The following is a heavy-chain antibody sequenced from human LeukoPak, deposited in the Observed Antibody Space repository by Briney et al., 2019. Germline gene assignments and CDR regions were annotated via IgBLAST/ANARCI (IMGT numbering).Heavy chain of an antibody. Sequence: SETLSPTCAVSGGSFSGYSWTWIRQPPGQGLEWIGEIVHSGNTNYSPSLKSRVTISADTAKHQFSLQLTSVTAADTAIYYCARTTYDRPRVISDWGRGTLVTGSS. CDR3: ARTTYDRPRVISD. CDR2: IVHSGNT. D-gene: IGHD3-22*01. J-gene: IGHJ4*02. CDR1: GGSFSGYS. V-gene: IGHV4-34*12.